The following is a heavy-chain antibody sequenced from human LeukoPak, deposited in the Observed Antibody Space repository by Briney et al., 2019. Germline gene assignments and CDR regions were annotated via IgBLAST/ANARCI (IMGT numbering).Heavy chain of an antibody. CDR3: ARGAAAVGIDY. J-gene: IGHJ4*02. D-gene: IGHD6-25*01. CDR1: GGSISSNNYY. CDR2: IYFTGST. Sequence: PSETLSLTCTVSGGSISSNNYYWGWIRQPPGKGLEWIGNIYFTGSTNYSPSLKSRVTISVDTSKNQFSLKLSSVTAADTAVYYCARGAAAVGIDYWGQGTLVTVSS. V-gene: IGHV4-39*07.